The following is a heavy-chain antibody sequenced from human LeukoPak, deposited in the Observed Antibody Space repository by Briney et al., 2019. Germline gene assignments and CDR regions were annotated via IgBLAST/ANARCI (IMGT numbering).Heavy chain of an antibody. CDR3: AREGGDILTGYY. CDR1: GFTFSSYW. V-gene: IGHV3-74*01. Sequence: PGGSLRLSCAASGFTFSSYWMHWVCQAPGKGLAWVSRINSDGSSTSYADSVKGRFTISRDNAKNTLYLQMNSLRAEDTAVYYCAREGGDILTGYYWGQGTLVTVSS. J-gene: IGHJ4*02. D-gene: IGHD3-9*01. CDR2: INSDGSST.